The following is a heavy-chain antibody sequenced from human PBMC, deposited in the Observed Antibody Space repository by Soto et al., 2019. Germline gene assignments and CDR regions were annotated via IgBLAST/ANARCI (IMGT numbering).Heavy chain of an antibody. CDR2: ISGISGRT. J-gene: IGHJ6*02. CDR3: AKQRKYRAYYYPMDV. V-gene: IGHV3-23*01. D-gene: IGHD5-18*01. Sequence: EMQLLESGGGLVQPGGSLRLSCVASGFTFSSYGMSWVRQAPGKGLEWVAGISGISGRTDYADSVKGRFTISRDNSNNILYLQLNRLRAEDTAIYYCAKQRKYRAYYYPMDVWGQGATVTVSS. CDR1: GFTFSSYG.